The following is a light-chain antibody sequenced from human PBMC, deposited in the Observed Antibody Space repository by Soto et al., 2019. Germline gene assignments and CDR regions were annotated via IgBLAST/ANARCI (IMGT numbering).Light chain of an antibody. CDR2: GAY. J-gene: IGKJ1*01. V-gene: IGKV3-15*01. CDR1: QSVGTY. CDR3: QHYNDWPRT. Sequence: EIVMTQSPATLSVSPGERATLSCRASQSVGTYLAWYQQKPGQAPRLLIYGAYTRAAGISPRLSGGGSGPEFPLTISSLQSEDFAVYYCQHYNDWPRTFGQGTKVGIK.